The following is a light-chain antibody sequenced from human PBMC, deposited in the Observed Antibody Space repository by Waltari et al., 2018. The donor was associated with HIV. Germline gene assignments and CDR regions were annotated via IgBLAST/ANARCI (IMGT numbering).Light chain of an antibody. J-gene: IGKJ1*01. CDR1: RSVGSS. CDR3: QQYSTWPLT. V-gene: IGKV3-15*01. Sequence: EVVMTQSPATLLESPGKTANLSCRASRSVGSSLAWYQQQPGRGPRLLIYGASSRASDVPPTFSGSGAGTDFSLSISSLRSDDVGIYYCQQYSTWPLTFGRGTTVEIK. CDR2: GAS.